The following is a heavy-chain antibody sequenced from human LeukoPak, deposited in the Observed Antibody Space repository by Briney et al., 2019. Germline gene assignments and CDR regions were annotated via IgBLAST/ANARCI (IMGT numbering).Heavy chain of an antibody. V-gene: IGHV1-18*04. CDR1: GYTFTGYY. CDR3: ARSIGGYSYGYPSDY. J-gene: IGHJ4*02. CDR2: ISAYNGNT. D-gene: IGHD5-18*01. Sequence: ASVKVSCKASGYTFTGYYMHWVRQAPGQGLEWMGWISAYNGNTNYAQKLQGRVTMTTDTSTSTAYMELRSLRSDDTAVYYCARSIGGYSYGYPSDYWGQGTLVTVSS.